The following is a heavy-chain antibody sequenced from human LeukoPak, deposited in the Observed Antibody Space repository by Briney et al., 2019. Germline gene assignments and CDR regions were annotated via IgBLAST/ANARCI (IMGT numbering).Heavy chain of an antibody. V-gene: IGHV3-33*01. CDR2: IWYDGSNK. CDR3: ARPHYDYGDYEIDY. D-gene: IGHD4-17*01. CDR1: GFTFSSYG. J-gene: IGHJ4*02. Sequence: QSGGSLRLSCAASGFTFSSYGMHWVRQAPGKGLEWVAVIWYDGSNKYYADSVKGRFTISRDNSKNTLYLQMNSLRAEDTAVYYCARPHYDYGDYEIDYWGQGTLVTVSS.